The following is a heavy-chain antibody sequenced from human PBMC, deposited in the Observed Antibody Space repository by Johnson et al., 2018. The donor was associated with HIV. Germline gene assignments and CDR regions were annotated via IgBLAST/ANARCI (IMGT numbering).Heavy chain of an antibody. J-gene: IGHJ3*02. Sequence: VQLVESGGGLVQPGGSLRLSCAASGFTFSSYWMSWVRQAPGKGLEWVTNIKLDGSEKYYVDSVRGRFTISRDNAKNSLYLQMNSLRAEDTAVYYCARDGGYNRWRGWPPGAFDIWGQGTMVTVSS. D-gene: IGHD3-3*01. CDR2: IKLDGSEK. CDR1: GFTFSSYW. V-gene: IGHV3-7*01. CDR3: ARDGGYNRWRGWPPGAFDI.